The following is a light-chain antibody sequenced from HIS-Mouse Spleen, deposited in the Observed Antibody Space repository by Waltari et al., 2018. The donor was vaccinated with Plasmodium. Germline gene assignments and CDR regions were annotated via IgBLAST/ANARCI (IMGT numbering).Light chain of an antibody. CDR2: GKN. Sequence: SSELTQDPAVSVALGQTVRITCQGDSLRSYYARWYQQKPGQAPVLGIYGKNNRPSGIPDRFSGSSSGNTASLTITGAQAEDEADYYCNSRDSSGNHWVFGGGTKLTVL. CDR3: NSRDSSGNHWV. V-gene: IGLV3-19*01. J-gene: IGLJ3*02. CDR1: SLRSYY.